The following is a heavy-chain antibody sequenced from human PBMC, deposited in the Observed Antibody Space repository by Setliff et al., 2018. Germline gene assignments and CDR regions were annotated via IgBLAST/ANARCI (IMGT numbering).Heavy chain of an antibody. J-gene: IGHJ6*03. CDR1: GYTFTGYY. D-gene: IGHD3-3*01. CDR2: FDPEDEET. Sequence: ASVKVSCKASGYTFTGYYMHWVRQAPGKGLEWMGGFDPEDEETVYAQKFQGRVTMTEDTSTDTAYMELSSLRSEDTAVYYCARGRHPPWSGYPYYYMDVWGKGTTVTVSS. V-gene: IGHV1-24*01. CDR3: ARGRHPPWSGYPYYYMDV.